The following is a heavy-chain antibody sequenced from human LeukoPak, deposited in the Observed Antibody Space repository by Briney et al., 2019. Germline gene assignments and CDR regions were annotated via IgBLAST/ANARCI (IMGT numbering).Heavy chain of an antibody. CDR3: ARDRPDSSSSYYFDY. CDR2: INPSGGST. CDR1: GYTFTSYY. V-gene: IGHV1-46*01. D-gene: IGHD6-6*01. Sequence: ASVKVSCKASGYTFTSYYIHWVRQAPGQGLEWMGIINPSGGSTSYAQKFQGRVTMTRDMSTSTVYMELSSLRSEDTAVYYCARDRPDSSSSYYFDYWGQGTLVTVSS. J-gene: IGHJ4*02.